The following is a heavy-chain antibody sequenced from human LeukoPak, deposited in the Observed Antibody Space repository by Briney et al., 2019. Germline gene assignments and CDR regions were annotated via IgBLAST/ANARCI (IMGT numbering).Heavy chain of an antibody. CDR3: ARVGSGWPYYFDY. CDR1: SVSLSNYY. D-gene: IGHD6-19*01. Sequence: PSETLSLTCTVSSVSLSNYYWSWIRQPPGKELEWIGYIYYSGSTNYNPSLKSRGTISVDTSKNQFSLKLNSVTAADTAVYYCARVGSGWPYYFDYWGQGTLVTVSS. CDR2: IYYSGST. V-gene: IGHV4-59*01. J-gene: IGHJ4*02.